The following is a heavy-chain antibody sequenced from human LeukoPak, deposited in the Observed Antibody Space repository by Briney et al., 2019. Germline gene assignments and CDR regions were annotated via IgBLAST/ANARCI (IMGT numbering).Heavy chain of an antibody. D-gene: IGHD6-19*01. J-gene: IGHJ4*02. CDR3: AKDRAQSSGWGYLDY. Sequence: GGSLRLSCAASGFTFDDYGMSWVRQAPGKGLEWVSGINWNGGSTGYADSVKGRFTISRDNAKNSLYLQMNSLRVEDTAVYYCAKDRAQSSGWGYLDYWGQGTLVTVSS. CDR2: INWNGGST. V-gene: IGHV3-20*04. CDR1: GFTFDDYG.